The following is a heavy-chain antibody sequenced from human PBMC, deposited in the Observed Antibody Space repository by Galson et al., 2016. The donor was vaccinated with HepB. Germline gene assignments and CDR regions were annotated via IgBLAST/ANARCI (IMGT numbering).Heavy chain of an antibody. D-gene: IGHD2-8*02. CDR1: GFTFTTYT. CDR3: ATSPPITSNCWCPYFDY. Sequence: SLRLSCAASGFTFTTYTLHWVRQAPGKGLEWVAVIFRDGNTAVYAESVKGRFTISRDNSKNTLYLQMDSLRPEATAMYYCATSPPITSNCWCPYFDYWGQGSLVTVSS. CDR2: IFRDGNTA. J-gene: IGHJ4*01. V-gene: IGHV3-30-3*01.